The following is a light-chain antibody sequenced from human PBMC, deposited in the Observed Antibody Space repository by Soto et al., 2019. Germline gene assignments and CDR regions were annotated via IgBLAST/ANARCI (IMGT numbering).Light chain of an antibody. CDR2: KAS. V-gene: IGKV1-5*03. CDR3: QQYISYPWT. J-gene: IGKJ1*01. CDR1: QSITSW. Sequence: DIQMTQSPSTLSASVGDRVTITCRASQSITSWLAWYQQKPGKAPKLLIYKASSLESGVPSRFSGSGSGTEFTLTISSLQPDDFATYYCQQYISYPWTFGQGTNVEIK.